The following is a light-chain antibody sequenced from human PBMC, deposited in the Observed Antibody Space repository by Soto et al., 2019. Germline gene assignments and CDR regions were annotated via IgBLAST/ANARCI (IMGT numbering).Light chain of an antibody. V-gene: IGKV3-20*01. Sequence: EIVLTKSPGTLSLSPGERATLSCRASQSVSSSYLAWYQQKPGQAPRLLIYGASSRDTGIPDRFSGSGSGTDFTLTISRREPEDFAVYYCQQYGSSPPITFGQGTRLEIK. CDR1: QSVSSSY. J-gene: IGKJ5*01. CDR3: QQYGSSPPIT. CDR2: GAS.